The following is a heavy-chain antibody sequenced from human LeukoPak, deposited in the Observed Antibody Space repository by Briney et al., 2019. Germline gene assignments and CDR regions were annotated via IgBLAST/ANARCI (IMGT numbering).Heavy chain of an antibody. Sequence: ASVKVSCKASGYTFTSYYMHWVRQAPGQGLEWMGIINPSGGSTSYAQKFQGRVTMTRDTSTSTVYMELSSLRSEDTAVYYCARDISEIVGAIESDYRGQGTLVTVSS. CDR3: ARDISEIVGAIESDY. CDR1: GYTFTSYY. V-gene: IGHV1-46*03. D-gene: IGHD1-26*01. CDR2: INPSGGST. J-gene: IGHJ4*02.